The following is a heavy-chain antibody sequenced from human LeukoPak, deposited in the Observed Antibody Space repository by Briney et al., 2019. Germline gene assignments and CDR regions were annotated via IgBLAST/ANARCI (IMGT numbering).Heavy chain of an antibody. Sequence: ASVKVSCKASGYTFTSYAISWVRQAPGQRLEWMGWISGHNVDTNYAQRLQGRVTMTTDTSTSTAYMELRSLRSDDTAVYYCARAGYCSGGSCYPYYYYYYMDVWGKGTTVTVSS. D-gene: IGHD2-15*01. V-gene: IGHV1-18*01. CDR3: ARAGYCSGGSCYPYYYYYYMDV. J-gene: IGHJ6*03. CDR1: GYTFTSYA. CDR2: ISGHNVDT.